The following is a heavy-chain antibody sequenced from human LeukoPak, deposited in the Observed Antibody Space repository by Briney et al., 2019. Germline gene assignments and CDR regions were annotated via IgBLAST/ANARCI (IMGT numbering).Heavy chain of an antibody. CDR3: ARDPSGSGYSDY. CDR2: IKQDGSEK. Sequence: GASLRLSCAASGFTFSSYWMSWVRQAPGKGLEWVANIKQDGSEKYYVGSVKGRFTIYRDNAKNSLYLQMNSLRAEDTAVYYCARDPSGSGYSDYWGQGTLVTVSS. J-gene: IGHJ4*02. V-gene: IGHV3-7*01. CDR1: GFTFSSYW. D-gene: IGHD3-3*01.